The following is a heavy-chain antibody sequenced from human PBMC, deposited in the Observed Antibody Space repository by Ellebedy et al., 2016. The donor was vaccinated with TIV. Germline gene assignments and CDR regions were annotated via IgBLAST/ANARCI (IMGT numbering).Heavy chain of an antibody. V-gene: IGHV4-34*01. CDR3: ARRRYSSGWYNWFDP. CDR2: INHGGST. CDR1: GGSFSGYF. Sequence: MPSETLSLTCAVYGGSFSGYFWTWIRQPPGKGLEWIGEINHGGSTNYNPSLKSRVSISVDTSKNQFSLKLSSVTAADTAVYYCARRRYSSGWYNWFDPWGQGTLVTVSS. J-gene: IGHJ5*02. D-gene: IGHD6-19*01.